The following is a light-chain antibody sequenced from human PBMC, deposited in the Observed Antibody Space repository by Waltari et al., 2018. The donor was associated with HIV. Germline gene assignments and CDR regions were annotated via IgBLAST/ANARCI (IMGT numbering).Light chain of an antibody. CDR1: QSLTAN. CDR2: GAS. J-gene: IGKJ2*01. V-gene: IGKV3-15*01. Sequence: RKQCKANLSVSVGERVTISCRARQSLTANLAWYQQRPGQAPRLLIYGASSRATDIPARFSGSGSGTDYTLTISTVQSEDSAVYYCQQNIHWPPYTFGQGTKL. CDR3: QQNIHWPPYT.